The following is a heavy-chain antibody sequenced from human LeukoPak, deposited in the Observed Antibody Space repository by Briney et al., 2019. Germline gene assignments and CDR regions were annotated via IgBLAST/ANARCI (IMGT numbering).Heavy chain of an antibody. Sequence: SETLSLTCTVSGGSISSYYWSWIRQPPGKGLEWIGYVYYSGSTNYNPSLKSRVTISVDTSKNQFSLKLSSVTAADTAVYYCARDRGVAVAGPPGYWGQGTLVTVSS. D-gene: IGHD6-19*01. J-gene: IGHJ4*02. V-gene: IGHV4-59*12. CDR2: VYYSGST. CDR1: GGSISSYY. CDR3: ARDRGVAVAGPPGY.